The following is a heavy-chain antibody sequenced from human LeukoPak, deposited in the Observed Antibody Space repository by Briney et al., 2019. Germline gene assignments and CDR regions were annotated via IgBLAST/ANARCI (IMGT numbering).Heavy chain of an antibody. CDR2: IYHSGST. V-gene: IGHV4-38-2*02. J-gene: IGHJ4*02. CDR1: GYSISSGYY. D-gene: IGHD3-10*01. CDR3: ARGGLGEFDY. Sequence: SETLSLTCTVSGYSISSGYYWGWIRQPPGKGLEWVGSIYHSGSTYYNSSLKSRVTISVDTSKNQFSLKLSSVTAADTAVYYCARGGLGEFDYWGQGTLVTVSS.